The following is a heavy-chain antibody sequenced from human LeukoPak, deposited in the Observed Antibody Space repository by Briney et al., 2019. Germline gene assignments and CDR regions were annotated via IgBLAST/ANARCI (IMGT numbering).Heavy chain of an antibody. V-gene: IGHV3-23*01. D-gene: IGHD3-10*01. CDR1: GFTFGSYA. J-gene: IGHJ4*02. CDR2: ISGSGGST. Sequence: GGSLRLSCAASGFTFGSYAMSWVRQAPGKGLEWVSAISGSGGSTYYADSVKGRFTISRDNSKNTLYLQMNSLRAEDTAVYYCAKDGSYGSGSYWDYWGQGTLVTVSS. CDR3: AKDGSYGSGSYWDY.